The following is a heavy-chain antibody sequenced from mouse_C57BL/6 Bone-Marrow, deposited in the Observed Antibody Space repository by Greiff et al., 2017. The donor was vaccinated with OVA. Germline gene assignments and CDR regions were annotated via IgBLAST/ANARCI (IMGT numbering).Heavy chain of an antibody. Sequence: QVHVKQPGAELVKPGASVRLSCKASGYTFTSYWMHWVKQRPGRGLEWIGRIDPNSGGTKYNEKFKSKATLTVDKPSSTAYMQLSSLTSEDSAVYYCARRGDGYWYFDVWGTGTTVTVSS. CDR3: ARRGDGYWYFDV. J-gene: IGHJ1*03. V-gene: IGHV1-72*01. CDR2: IDPNSGGT. CDR1: GYTFTSYW. D-gene: IGHD2-3*01.